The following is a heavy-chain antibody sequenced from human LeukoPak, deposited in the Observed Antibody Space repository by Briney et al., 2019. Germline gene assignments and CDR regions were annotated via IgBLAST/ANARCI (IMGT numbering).Heavy chain of an antibody. V-gene: IGHV1-2*02. CDR3: AREPSGDPPNDDAFDI. CDR1: GYTFTGYY. CDR2: INPNSGGT. J-gene: IGHJ3*02. Sequence: ASVKVSCKASGYTFTGYYMHWVRQAPGQGLEWMGWINPNSGGTNYAQKFQGRVTMTRDTSISTAYMELSRLRSDDTAVYYCAREPSGDPPNDDAFDIWGQGTMVTVSS. D-gene: IGHD4-17*01.